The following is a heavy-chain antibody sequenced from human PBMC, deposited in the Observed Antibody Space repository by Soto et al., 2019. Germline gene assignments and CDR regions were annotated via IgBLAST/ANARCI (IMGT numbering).Heavy chain of an antibody. CDR3: ARLYIHRPRIS. D-gene: IGHD2-2*02. Sequence: SETLSLTCNVSGGSVSGYHWSWIRQPPGKGLEWIGYINNNGNTDYSPSLESRVTISIDTSKNHFSLNLSSVTAADTAMYYCARLYIHRPRISWGQGTLVTVSS. CDR1: GGSVSGYH. CDR2: INNNGNT. J-gene: IGHJ4*02. V-gene: IGHV4-4*08.